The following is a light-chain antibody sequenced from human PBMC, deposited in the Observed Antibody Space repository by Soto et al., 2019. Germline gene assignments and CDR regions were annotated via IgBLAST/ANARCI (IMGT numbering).Light chain of an antibody. J-gene: IGKJ5*01. Sequence: EIVLTQSPGTLSLSPGERASLSCRASQSVSSNYLAWYQQKSGQAPSLLIYGVSRRATGIPERFSGSGSGTDFTLIISRLEPEDFAVYYCQQYGSSPLITFGQGTRLEIK. CDR2: GVS. CDR3: QQYGSSPLIT. V-gene: IGKV3-20*01. CDR1: QSVSSNY.